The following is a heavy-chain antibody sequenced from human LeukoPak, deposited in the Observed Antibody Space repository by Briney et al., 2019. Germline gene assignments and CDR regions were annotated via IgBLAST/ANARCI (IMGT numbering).Heavy chain of an antibody. CDR1: GFTFSSYA. Sequence: PGGSLRLSCAASGFTFSSYAMSWVRQAPGEGLEWVSAISGSGGSTYYADSVKGRFTISRDNSKNTLYLQMNSLRAEDTAVYYCANLKDLRWGHDAFDIWGQGTMVTVSS. CDR2: ISGSGGST. J-gene: IGHJ3*02. CDR3: ANLKDLRWGHDAFDI. D-gene: IGHD4-23*01. V-gene: IGHV3-23*01.